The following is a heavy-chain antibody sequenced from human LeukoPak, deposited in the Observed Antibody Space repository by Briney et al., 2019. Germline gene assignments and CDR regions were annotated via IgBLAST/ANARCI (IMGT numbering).Heavy chain of an antibody. CDR2: INHSGST. J-gene: IGHJ6*02. V-gene: IGHV4-34*01. CDR1: GGSFSGYY. D-gene: IGHD3-16*01. CDR3: ARMGDHYYYYGMDV. Sequence: PSETLSLTCAVYGGSFSGYYWSWIRHPPGKGLEWIGEINHSGSTNYNPSLKSRVTISVDTSKNQFSLKLSSVTAADTAVYYCARMGDHYYYYGMDVWGQGTTVTVSS.